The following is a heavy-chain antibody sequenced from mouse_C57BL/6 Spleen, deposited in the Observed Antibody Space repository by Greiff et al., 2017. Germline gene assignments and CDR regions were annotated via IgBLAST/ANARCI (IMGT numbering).Heavy chain of an antibody. Sequence: EVQLQQSGPELVKPGDSVKISCKASGYSFTGYFMNWVMQSHGKSLEWIGRINPYNGDTFYNQKFKGKATLTVAKSSSTAHMELRSLTSEDSAVYYCAREDYGSSYAMDYWGQGTSVTVSS. CDR1: GYSFTGYF. D-gene: IGHD1-1*01. V-gene: IGHV1-20*01. J-gene: IGHJ4*01. CDR3: AREDYGSSYAMDY. CDR2: INPYNGDT.